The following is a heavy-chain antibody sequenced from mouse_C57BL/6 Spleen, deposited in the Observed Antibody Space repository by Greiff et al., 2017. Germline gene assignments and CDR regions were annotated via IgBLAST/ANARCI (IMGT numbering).Heavy chain of an antibody. V-gene: IGHV1-62-2*01. D-gene: IGHD2-3*01. Sequence: QVHLQQSGAELVKPGASVKLSCKASGYTFTEYTIHWVKQRSGQGLEWIGWFYPGSGSIKYNEKFKDKATLTSDNSSSTFYMELSRLTSDDSAVYFCARHDYDGYSAWFAYWGQGTLVTVSA. CDR3: ARHDYDGYSAWFAY. CDR2: FYPGSGSI. J-gene: IGHJ3*01. CDR1: GYTFTEYT.